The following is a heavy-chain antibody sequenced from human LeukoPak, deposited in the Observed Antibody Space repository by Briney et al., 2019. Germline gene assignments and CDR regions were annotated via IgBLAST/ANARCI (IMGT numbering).Heavy chain of an antibody. D-gene: IGHD6-13*01. Sequence: ASVKVSCKASGYTFTSYDINWVRQATGQGLEWMGWMNPNSGNTGYAQKFQGRVTMTRNTSISTAYMELSSLRSEDTAVYYCARALDSSSWYLRYYYYYYMDVWGKGTTVTISS. V-gene: IGHV1-8*01. CDR2: MNPNSGNT. CDR3: ARALDSSSWYLRYYYYYYMDV. CDR1: GYTFTSYD. J-gene: IGHJ6*03.